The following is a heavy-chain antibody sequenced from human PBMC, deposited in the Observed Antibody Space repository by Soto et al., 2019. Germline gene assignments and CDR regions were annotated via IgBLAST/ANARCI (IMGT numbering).Heavy chain of an antibody. D-gene: IGHD2-15*01. Sequence: ASVKVSWKASGYTFTSYDINWGRQATGQGLEWMGWMNPNSGNTGYAQKFQGRVTMTRNTSISTAYMELSSLRSEDTAVYYCARGRVVAATVDYWGQGTLVTVSS. CDR2: MNPNSGNT. V-gene: IGHV1-8*01. J-gene: IGHJ4*02. CDR3: ARGRVVAATVDY. CDR1: GYTFTSYD.